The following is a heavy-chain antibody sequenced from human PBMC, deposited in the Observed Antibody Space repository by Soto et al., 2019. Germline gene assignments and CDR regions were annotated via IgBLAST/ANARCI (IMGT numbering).Heavy chain of an antibody. V-gene: IGHV4-59*08. Sequence: PSETLSLTCTVSGVSISSYYWSWIRQPPGKGLEWIGYIYYSGSTNYNPSLKSRVTISVDTSKNQFSLKLSSVTAADTAVYYCATYSSSWPDNWFDPWGQGTLVTVSS. CDR2: IYYSGST. J-gene: IGHJ5*02. CDR1: GVSISSYY. D-gene: IGHD6-13*01. CDR3: ATYSSSWPDNWFDP.